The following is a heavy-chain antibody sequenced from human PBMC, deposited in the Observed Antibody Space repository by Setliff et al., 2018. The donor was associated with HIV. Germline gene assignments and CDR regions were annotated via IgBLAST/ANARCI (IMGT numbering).Heavy chain of an antibody. Sequence: PSETLSLTCTVSGGSISSGPYDWSWIRQPAGKGLEWIAHIYTTGSTNYNLSLKSRVTISGATSKNQFSLKLSSVTAADTAGYYCARERGEAPSFGVDYYSYYMDVWGKGTTVTVSS. CDR3: ARERGEAPSFGVDYYSYYMDV. CDR2: IYTTGST. V-gene: IGHV4-61*09. J-gene: IGHJ6*03. CDR1: GGSISSGPYD. D-gene: IGHD3-3*01.